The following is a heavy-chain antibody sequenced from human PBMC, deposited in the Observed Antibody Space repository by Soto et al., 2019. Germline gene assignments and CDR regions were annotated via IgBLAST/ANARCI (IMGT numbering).Heavy chain of an antibody. D-gene: IGHD6-6*01. CDR3: ARYLYSTSPDV. CDR2: IHYTGGT. J-gene: IGHJ6*02. Sequence: PSETLSLTCTDSGDSISRSRYYWGWIRQPPGKGLEWIASIHYTGGTYYIPSLRSRVTISVDTSKTQFSLTVSSVTAADTAVYYCARYLYSTSPDVWGQGTSVTVSS. CDR1: GDSISRSRYY. V-gene: IGHV4-39*01.